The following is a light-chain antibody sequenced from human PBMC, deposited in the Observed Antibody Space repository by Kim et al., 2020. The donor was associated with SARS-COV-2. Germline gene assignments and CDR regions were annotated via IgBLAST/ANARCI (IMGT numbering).Light chain of an antibody. V-gene: IGLV3-19*01. CDR3: NSRDSSGNLYV. CDR2: GKN. J-gene: IGLJ1*01. Sequence: SSELTQDPAVYVALGQTVRITCQGDSLRSYYASWYQQKPGQAPVLVIYGKNNRPSGIPDRFSGSSSGNTASLTITGAQAEDEADYYCNSRDSSGNLYVFG. CDR1: SLRSYY.